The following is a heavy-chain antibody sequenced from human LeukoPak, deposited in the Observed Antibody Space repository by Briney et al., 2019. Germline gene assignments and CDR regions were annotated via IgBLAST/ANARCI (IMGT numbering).Heavy chain of an antibody. Sequence: GGSLRLSCAASGFTFDIYSMSWVRQAPGKWREWVSAISSSGGRTYYADSVKGRFTISRDNSKNPLYLQMNSLRAEDTALYYWAKQRARSSTGTTSTPWGQGTRVTVSS. J-gene: IGHJ5*02. CDR3: AKQRARSSTGTTSTP. CDR1: GFTFDIYS. CDR2: ISSSGGRT. V-gene: IGHV3-23*01. D-gene: IGHD1-7*01.